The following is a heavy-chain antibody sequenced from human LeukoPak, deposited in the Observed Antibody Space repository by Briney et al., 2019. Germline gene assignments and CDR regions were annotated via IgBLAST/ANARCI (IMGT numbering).Heavy chain of an antibody. CDR3: AKEGYYYDSSGYYQPGYFQH. J-gene: IGHJ1*01. Sequence: GCLRLSCAASGFTFSSYGMHWVRPAPGKGLEWVAFIRYDGSNKYYADSVKGRFTISRDNSKNTLYLQMNSLRAEDTAVYYCAKEGYYYDSSGYYQPGYFQHWGQGTLVTVSS. CDR1: GFTFSSYG. CDR2: IRYDGSNK. D-gene: IGHD3-22*01. V-gene: IGHV3-30*02.